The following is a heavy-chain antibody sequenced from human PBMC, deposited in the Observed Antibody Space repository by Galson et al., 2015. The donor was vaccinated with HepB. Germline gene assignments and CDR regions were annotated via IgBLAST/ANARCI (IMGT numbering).Heavy chain of an antibody. CDR1: GFTFSSYS. Sequence: SLRLSCAASGFTFSSYSMNWVRQAPGKGLEWVSSISSSSSYIYYADSVKGRFTISRDNAKNSLYLQMNSLRAEDTAVYYCARDRNYDSSGYYYVGAFDIWGQGTMVTVSS. CDR2: ISSSSSYI. J-gene: IGHJ3*02. V-gene: IGHV3-21*01. CDR3: ARDRNYDSSGYYYVGAFDI. D-gene: IGHD3-22*01.